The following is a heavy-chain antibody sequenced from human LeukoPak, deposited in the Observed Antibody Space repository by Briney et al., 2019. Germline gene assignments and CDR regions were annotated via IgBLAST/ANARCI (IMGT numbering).Heavy chain of an antibody. J-gene: IGHJ5*02. V-gene: IGHV1-2*02. Sequence: ASVKVSCKASGGTFSSYATSWVRQAPGQGLEWMGWINPNSGDTHYAQKFQGRVTMTRDTSISTAYMDLNSLISDDTAVYYCARVQYQLLFEGNWFDPWGQGTLVTVSS. CDR3: ARVQYQLLFEGNWFDP. D-gene: IGHD2-2*01. CDR1: GGTFSSYA. CDR2: INPNSGDT.